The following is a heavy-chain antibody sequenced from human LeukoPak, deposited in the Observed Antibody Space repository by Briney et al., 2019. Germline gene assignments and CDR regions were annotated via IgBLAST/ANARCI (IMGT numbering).Heavy chain of an antibody. CDR1: GGSISSYY. D-gene: IGHD3-16*01. CDR2: IYYSGST. Sequence: SETLSLTCTVSGGSISSYYWSWIRQPPGKGLEWIGYIYYSGSTNYNPSLKSRVTISVDTSKNQFSLKLSSVTAADTAVYYCARVVGGASGRYYYYYMDVWGKGTTVTVSS. CDR3: ARVVGGASGRYYYYYMDV. J-gene: IGHJ6*03. V-gene: IGHV4-59*01.